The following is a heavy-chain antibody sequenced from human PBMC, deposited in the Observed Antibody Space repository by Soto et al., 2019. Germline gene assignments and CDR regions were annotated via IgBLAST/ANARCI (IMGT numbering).Heavy chain of an antibody. CDR2: ISAYNGNT. D-gene: IGHD6-13*01. J-gene: IGHJ4*02. CDR3: ARDLSIIAAAEYDY. CDR1: GYTFTSYG. V-gene: IGHV1-18*01. Sequence: GASVKVSCKASGYTFTSYGISWVRQAPGQGLEWMGWISAYNGNTNYAQKLQGRVTMTTDTSTSTAYMELRSLRSDDTAVYYCARDLSIIAAAEYDYWGQGTLVTVSS.